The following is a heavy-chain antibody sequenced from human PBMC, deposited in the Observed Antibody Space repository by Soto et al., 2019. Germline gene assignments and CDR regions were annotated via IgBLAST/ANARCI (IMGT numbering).Heavy chain of an antibody. V-gene: IGHV1-46*01. Sequence: QVQLMQSGTEVKEPGASVNLSCKASGYTFSSSYIHWVRQAPGQGLEWMGIMNPSGDRTNYAQNFQCRDTMTRDTATSTVYMELSSLRSEDTAVYYCARGRGYSGDDLQEDGFDIWGQGTMVTVS. D-gene: IGHD5-12*01. CDR1: GYTFSSSY. CDR3: ARGRGYSGDDLQEDGFDI. CDR2: MNPSGDRT. J-gene: IGHJ3*02.